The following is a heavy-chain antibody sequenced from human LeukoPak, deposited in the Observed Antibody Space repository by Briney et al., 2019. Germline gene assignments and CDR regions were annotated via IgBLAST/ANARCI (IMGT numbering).Heavy chain of an antibody. D-gene: IGHD2-2*02. CDR2: ISGSGGST. Sequence: PGGSLRLSCAASGFTFSSYAMSWVRQAPGKGLEWVSAISGSGGSTYYADSVKGRFTISRDNSRNTLYLQMNSLRAEDTAVYYCAKDQWPDTAIPGDADYWGQGTLVTVSS. CDR3: AKDQWPDTAIPGDADY. CDR1: GFTFSSYA. V-gene: IGHV3-23*01. J-gene: IGHJ4*02.